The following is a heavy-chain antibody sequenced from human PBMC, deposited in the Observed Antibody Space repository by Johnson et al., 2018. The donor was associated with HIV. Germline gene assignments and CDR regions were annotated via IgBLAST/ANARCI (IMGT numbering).Heavy chain of an antibody. CDR2: IGPAGDT. CDR1: GFTFSTYD. D-gene: IGHD2/OR15-2a*01. CDR3: ARVQFLSPNAFDI. V-gene: IGHV3-13*01. J-gene: IGHJ3*02. Sequence: VQLVESGGGLVQPGRSLKLSCAASGFTFSTYDMHWVRQATGKGLEWVSAIGPAGDTYYPGSVKGRFTISRENAKNSLYLQMNSLRAEDTAVYYCARVQFLSPNAFDIWGQGTMVTVSS.